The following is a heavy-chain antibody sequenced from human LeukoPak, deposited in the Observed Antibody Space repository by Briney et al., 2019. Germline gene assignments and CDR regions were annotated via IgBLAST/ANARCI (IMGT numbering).Heavy chain of an antibody. CDR3: ARDTANFDWYSDPTDY. Sequence: ASVKVSCKASGYTFTSYGISWVRQAPGQGLEWMGWISAYNGNTNYAQKIQGRVTMTTDTSTSTAYMELRSLGSDDTAVYYCARDTANFDWYSDPTDYWGQGTLVTVSS. CDR1: GYTFTSYG. D-gene: IGHD3-9*01. J-gene: IGHJ4*02. CDR2: ISAYNGNT. V-gene: IGHV1-18*01.